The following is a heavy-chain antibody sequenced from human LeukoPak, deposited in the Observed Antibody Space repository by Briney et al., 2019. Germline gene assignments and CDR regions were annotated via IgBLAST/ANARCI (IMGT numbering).Heavy chain of an antibody. CDR1: GFTSSSYG. J-gene: IGHJ6*03. CDR3: AKALGDRYCSGGSCYSSYYYYYYYMDV. CDR2: IWYDGSNK. D-gene: IGHD2-15*01. V-gene: IGHV3-33*06. Sequence: AGGSLRLSCAASGFTSSSYGMHWVRQAPGKGLEWVAVIWYDGSNKYYADSVKGRFTISRDNSKNTLYLQMNSLRAEDTAVYYCAKALGDRYCSGGSCYSSYYYYYYYMDVWGKGTTVTVSS.